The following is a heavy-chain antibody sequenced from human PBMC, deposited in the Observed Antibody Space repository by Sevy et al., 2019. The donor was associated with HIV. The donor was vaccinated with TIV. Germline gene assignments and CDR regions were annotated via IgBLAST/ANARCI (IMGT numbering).Heavy chain of an antibody. CDR3: TTFDSFGYGYGFDY. V-gene: IGHV3-15*01. CDR1: GFTFSNAW. J-gene: IGHJ4*02. D-gene: IGHD5-18*01. CDR2: IKSKTDGGTT. Sequence: GGSLRLSCAASGFTFSNAWMSWVRQAPGKGLEWVGRIKSKTDGGTTDYAAPVKGRFTISRDDSKNTLYLTRNTLKTEDTAVYYCTTFDSFGYGYGFDYWGQGTLVTVSS.